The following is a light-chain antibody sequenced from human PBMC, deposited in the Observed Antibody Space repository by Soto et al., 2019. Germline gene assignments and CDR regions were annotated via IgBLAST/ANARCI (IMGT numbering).Light chain of an antibody. CDR3: QQYGSSPPYT. CDR1: QSVSSSY. Sequence: EIVLTQSPGTLSLSPGERATLSCRASQSVSSSYLAWYQQKPGQAPRLLIYGASSRATGIPDRFSGSGSGTDFTLTISRLEPEDCAVYYCQQYGSSPPYTFGQETKLEIK. CDR2: GAS. V-gene: IGKV3-20*01. J-gene: IGKJ2*01.